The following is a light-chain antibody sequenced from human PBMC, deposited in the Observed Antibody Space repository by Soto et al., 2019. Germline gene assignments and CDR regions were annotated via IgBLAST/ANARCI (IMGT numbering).Light chain of an antibody. Sequence: DIQMTWIRSSQCASLWESVTITCRVSKRIKKYLDRYQQKPGRAPKLLIYSASSLQSGIPSWFSGSAAGTDFTDFTLTISSLKPENLAPYSGQQIYMTPTTFGQGTRLEI. J-gene: IGKJ5*01. CDR3: QQIYMTPTT. CDR2: SAS. CDR1: KRIKKY. V-gene: IGKV1-39*01.